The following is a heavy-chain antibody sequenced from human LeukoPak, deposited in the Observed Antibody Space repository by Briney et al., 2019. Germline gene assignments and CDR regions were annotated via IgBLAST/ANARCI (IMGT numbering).Heavy chain of an antibody. V-gene: IGHV4-39*01. Sequence: PSETLSLTCTVSGGSISSGSYCWGWIRQPPGKGLEWIGSMYYSGSTYNNPSLKSRVTISVNTSKNQFSLKLSSVTAADTAVYYCASLGKGRSVGATGDFDYWGQGTLVTVSS. CDR1: GGSISSGSYC. D-gene: IGHD1-26*01. CDR3: ASLGKGRSVGATGDFDY. CDR2: MYYSGST. J-gene: IGHJ4*02.